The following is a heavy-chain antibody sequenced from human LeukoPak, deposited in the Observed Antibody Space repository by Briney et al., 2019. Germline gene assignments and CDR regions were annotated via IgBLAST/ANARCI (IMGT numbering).Heavy chain of an antibody. V-gene: IGHV3-23*01. J-gene: IGHJ4*02. D-gene: IGHD4-17*01. Sequence: PGGSLRLSCAASGFTFRSYTMTWVRQAPGKGLEWVSLISDSGGSTYYADSVKGRFTISRDNPKNTLYLQMNSLRAEDTAVYYCAKDHASVTSDYFDYWGQGTLVTVSS. CDR1: GFTFRSYT. CDR2: ISDSGGST. CDR3: AKDHASVTSDYFDY.